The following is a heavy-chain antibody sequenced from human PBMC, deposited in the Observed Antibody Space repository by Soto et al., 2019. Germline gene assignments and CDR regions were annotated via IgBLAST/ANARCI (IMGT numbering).Heavy chain of an antibody. J-gene: IGHJ4*02. CDR2: IKSKINGGTT. CDR3: TTDDPINRY. CDR1: GFIFSNAW. V-gene: IGHV3-15*01. Sequence: EVQVVESGGGLVRPGGSLRLSCAASGFIFSNAWMSWVRQAPGKGLEWVGRIKSKINGGTTDYAASVRGRFSISRDDSKNTLYLQMNSLKTEDTAVYYCTTDDPINRYWGQGTLVTVSS.